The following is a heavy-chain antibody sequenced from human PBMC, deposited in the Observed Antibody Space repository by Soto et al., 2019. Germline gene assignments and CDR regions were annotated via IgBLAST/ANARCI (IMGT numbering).Heavy chain of an antibody. J-gene: IGHJ4*02. V-gene: IGHV3-66*01. CDR1: GFTVSSNY. CDR3: ARDVRGSYYRGGFDY. D-gene: IGHD1-26*01. Sequence: EVQLVESGGGLVQPGGSLRLSCAASGFTVSSNYMSWVRQAPGKGLEWVSVIYSGGSTYYADSVKGRFTISRDNSKNPLYLQMNSLRAEDTAVYYCARDVRGSYYRGGFDYWGQGTLVTVSS. CDR2: IYSGGST.